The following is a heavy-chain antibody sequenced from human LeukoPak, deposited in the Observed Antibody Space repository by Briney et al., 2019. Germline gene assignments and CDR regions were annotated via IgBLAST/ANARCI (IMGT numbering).Heavy chain of an antibody. J-gene: IGHJ4*02. Sequence: PSETLSLTCAVYGGSFSGYYWSWIRQPPGKGLEWIGEINHSGSTNYNPSLKSRVTISVDTSKNQFSLKLSSVTAADTAVYYCARGRWKRYYYDSSGYQPEEGTRPHYFDYWGQGTLVTVSS. CDR1: GGSFSGYY. CDR2: INHSGST. D-gene: IGHD3-22*01. CDR3: ARGRWKRYYYDSSGYQPEEGTRPHYFDY. V-gene: IGHV4-34*01.